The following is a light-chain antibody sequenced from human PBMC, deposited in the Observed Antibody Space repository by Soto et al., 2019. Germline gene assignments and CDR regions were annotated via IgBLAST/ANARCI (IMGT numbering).Light chain of an antibody. J-gene: IGLJ3*02. V-gene: IGLV3-25*02. CDR1: ALAKQY. CDR3: QSADSTVTWV. CDR2: KDR. Sequence: SYELTQPPSVSVSPGQTARITCSGDALAKQYAYWYQQKPGQAPVLVIYKDRERPSGIPERFSGSSSVTTVTLTISGVQAEDEADYYCQSADSTVTWVFGGGTKVTVL.